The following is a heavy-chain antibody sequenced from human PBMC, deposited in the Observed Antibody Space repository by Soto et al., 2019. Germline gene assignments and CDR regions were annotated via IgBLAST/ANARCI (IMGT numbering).Heavy chain of an antibody. CDR2: IIPILGIA. CDR3: ARGDRGGWYPSDYYYMDV. V-gene: IGHV1-69*02. CDR1: GGTFSSYT. D-gene: IGHD6-19*01. J-gene: IGHJ6*03. Sequence: ASVKVSCKASGGTFSSYTISWVRQAPGQGLEWMGRIIPILGIANYAQKFQGRVTITADKSTSTAYMELSSLRSEDTAVYYCARGDRGGWYPSDYYYMDVWGKGTTVTVSS.